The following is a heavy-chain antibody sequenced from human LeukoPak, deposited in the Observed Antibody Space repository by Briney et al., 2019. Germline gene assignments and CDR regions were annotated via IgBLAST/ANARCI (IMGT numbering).Heavy chain of an antibody. D-gene: IGHD7-27*01. V-gene: IGHV3-23*01. Sequence: PGGSLRLSCAASGFTFSSYAMNWVRQAPGKGLEWVSGISDNGDSRYYADSVKGRFNISRDNSMNTLYLQMSNLRAEDTAVYYCTKTWGSKGSDFWGQGALVTVSS. CDR1: GFTFSSYA. CDR3: TKTWGSKGSDF. CDR2: ISDNGDSR. J-gene: IGHJ4*02.